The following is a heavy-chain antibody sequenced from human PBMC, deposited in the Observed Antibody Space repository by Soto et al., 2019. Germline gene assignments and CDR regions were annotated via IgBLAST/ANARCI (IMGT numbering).Heavy chain of an antibody. V-gene: IGHV4-59*11. Sequence: PSETLSLTCAVSGAFIRSHYWSWIRQPPGKGLEWIAYIYYSGSSNYNPSLKSRVTISIDTSKNQLSLKLSSVTAADTAVYYCARVGRGHYNDRVYFDYWGQGTLVTVSS. CDR1: GAFIRSHY. CDR2: IYYSGSS. CDR3: ARVGRGHYNDRVYFDY. J-gene: IGHJ4*02. D-gene: IGHD1-1*01.